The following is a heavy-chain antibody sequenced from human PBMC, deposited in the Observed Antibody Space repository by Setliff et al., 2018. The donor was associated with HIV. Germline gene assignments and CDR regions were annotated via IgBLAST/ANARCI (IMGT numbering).Heavy chain of an antibody. CDR2: INTGNDNT. Sequence: ASVKVSCKTTGYTFSTYPMHWVRQAPGQRLEWMGWINTGNDNTRYSQKFQGRVTITRDTSASAAYMELSSLTSEDTAVYYCAKGGDRAMINFDHWGQGTLVTVSS. CDR3: AKGGDRAMINFDH. J-gene: IGHJ4*02. D-gene: IGHD5-18*01. CDR1: GYTFSTYP. V-gene: IGHV1-3*04.